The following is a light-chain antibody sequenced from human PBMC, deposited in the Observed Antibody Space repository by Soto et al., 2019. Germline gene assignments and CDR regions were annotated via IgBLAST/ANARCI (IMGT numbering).Light chain of an antibody. CDR1: SSNIGAGYD. J-gene: IGLJ1*01. CDR3: QSYDTSLSGVYV. CDR2: DNY. Sequence: QSALTQPPSVSGARGQRVTISCTGTSSNIGAGYDVYWYQHLPGAAPKLLIFDNYNRPSGVPDRFSGSRSGTSASLAITGLQAEDEADYYCQSYDTSLSGVYVFGTGTNLTVL. V-gene: IGLV1-40*01.